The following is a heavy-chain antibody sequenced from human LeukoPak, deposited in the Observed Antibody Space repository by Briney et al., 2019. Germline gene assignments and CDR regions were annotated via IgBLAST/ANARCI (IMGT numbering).Heavy chain of an antibody. V-gene: IGHV4-39*07. D-gene: IGHD2-21*02. J-gene: IGHJ3*02. CDR1: GGSISSSSYY. CDR3: ARGLNGDHFAFDI. Sequence: SETLSLTCTVSGGSISSSSYYWGWVRQPPGKGLEWIGSIYYSGSTYYNPSLKSRVTISVDTSKNQFSLKLSSVTAADTAVYYCARGLNGDHFAFDIWGQGTMVTVSS. CDR2: IYYSGST.